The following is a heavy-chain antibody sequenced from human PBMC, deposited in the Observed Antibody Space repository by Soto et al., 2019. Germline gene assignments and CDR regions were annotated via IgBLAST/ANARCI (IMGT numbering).Heavy chain of an antibody. Sequence: EVQLLESGGGLVQPGGSLRLSCAASGFTFSSYAMSWVRQAPGKGLEWVSAISGSGGNTYYADSVKGRFTISRDNSKNTLYLQMNSLRAEDPAVSYCAKQWAKEPAVAGSWGVGDYWGQGTLVTVSS. CDR1: GFTFSSYA. CDR3: AKQWAKEPAVAGSWGVGDY. V-gene: IGHV3-23*01. J-gene: IGHJ4*02. D-gene: IGHD6-19*01. CDR2: ISGSGGNT.